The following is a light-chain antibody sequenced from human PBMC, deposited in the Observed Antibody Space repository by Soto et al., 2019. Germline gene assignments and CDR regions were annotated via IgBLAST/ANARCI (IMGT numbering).Light chain of an antibody. CDR2: AAS. CDR3: QQSYSTLRT. Sequence: DIQMTQSPSSLSASVVDRVTITFGASQSISNYLNWYQQKPGKAPNLLIDAASSLQSGVPARFSGSGSGTDFTLTISSLQPEDFATYYCQQSYSTLRTFGQGTKVDIK. V-gene: IGKV1-39*01. J-gene: IGKJ1*01. CDR1: QSISNY.